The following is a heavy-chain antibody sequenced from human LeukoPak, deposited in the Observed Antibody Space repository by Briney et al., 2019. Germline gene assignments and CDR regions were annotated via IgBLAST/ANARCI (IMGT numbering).Heavy chain of an antibody. D-gene: IGHD5-18*01. J-gene: IGHJ4*02. Sequence: SETLSLTCTVSGGSISSSSYYWGWIRQPPGKGLEWIGSIYYSGSTYYNPSLKSRVTISVDTSKNQFSLKLSSVTAADTAVYYCARRQLWLRHLDYWGQGTLVTVSS. CDR3: ARRQLWLRHLDY. CDR1: GGSISSSSYY. V-gene: IGHV4-39*07. CDR2: IYYSGST.